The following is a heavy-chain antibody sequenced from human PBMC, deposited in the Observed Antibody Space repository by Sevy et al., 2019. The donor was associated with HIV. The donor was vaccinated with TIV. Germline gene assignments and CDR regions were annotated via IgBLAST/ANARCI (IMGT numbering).Heavy chain of an antibody. Sequence: ASVKVSCKASGYPFSNYGISWVRQAPGQGLEWMGWISPYNGDTSYAQKFQGRVTVTTDTSTSTAYMELRSLSSDDTAIYYCARELAYCDGDCSRAEYFRHWGQGALVTVSS. D-gene: IGHD2-21*02. CDR2: ISPYNGDT. J-gene: IGHJ1*01. CDR3: ARELAYCDGDCSRAEYFRH. V-gene: IGHV1-18*01. CDR1: GYPFSNYG.